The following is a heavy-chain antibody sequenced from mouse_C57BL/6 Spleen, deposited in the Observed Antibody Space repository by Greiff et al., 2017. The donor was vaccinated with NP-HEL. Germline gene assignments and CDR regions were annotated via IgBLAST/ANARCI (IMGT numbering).Heavy chain of an antibody. J-gene: IGHJ2*01. Sequence: VQLQQSGPELVKPGASVKISCKASGYAFSSSWMNWVKQRPGKGLEWIGRIYPGDGDTNYNGKFKGKATLTADKSSSTAYMQLSSLTSEDSAVYFCARSEDGPYYFDYWGQGTTLTVSS. CDR1: GYAFSSSW. CDR2: IYPGDGDT. CDR3: ARSEDGPYYFDY. D-gene: IGHD2-3*01. V-gene: IGHV1-82*01.